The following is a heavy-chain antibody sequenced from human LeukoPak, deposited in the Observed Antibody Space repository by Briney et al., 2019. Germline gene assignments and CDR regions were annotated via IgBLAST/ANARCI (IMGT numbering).Heavy chain of an antibody. CDR1: GGSLSSYY. CDR2: IYYSGST. CDR3: ARDHNWDYYYMDV. V-gene: IGHV4-59*01. J-gene: IGHJ6*03. D-gene: IGHD1-20*01. Sequence: SETLSLTCTVSGGSLSSYYWSWIRQPPGRGLEWIGYIYYSGSTNYNPSLKTRVTISVDTSKNQFSLKLSSVTAADTAVYYCARDHNWDYYYMDVWGKGTTVTVSS.